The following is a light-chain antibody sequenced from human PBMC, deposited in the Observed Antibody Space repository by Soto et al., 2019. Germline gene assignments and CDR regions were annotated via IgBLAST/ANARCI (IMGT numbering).Light chain of an antibody. CDR1: QSVSSSY. V-gene: IGKV3-20*01. CDR3: QQSNIFPLT. J-gene: IGKJ4*01. Sequence: EMVLTQSPDTLSLAPGERATLACKASQSVSSSYLAWYQQRPGQAPRLLIHGASKRATGIPDRFSGSGSGTEFTLTISSLQSEDFAIYYCQQSNIFPLTFGGGTKVDI. CDR2: GAS.